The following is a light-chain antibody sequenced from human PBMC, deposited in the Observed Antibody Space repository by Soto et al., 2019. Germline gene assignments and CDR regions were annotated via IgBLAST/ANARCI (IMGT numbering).Light chain of an antibody. CDR2: GAS. CDR3: QQYGTSPRLFT. CDR1: HSVSGNY. J-gene: IGKJ3*01. V-gene: IGKV3-20*01. Sequence: EIVLTQSPGTLSLSPGERATLSCRASHSVSGNYLAWYQQKPGQAPRLLIYGASSRATGIPDRFSGSGSGTDFTLIINRLEPEDFAVYYCQQYGTSPRLFTFGPGTKVDIK.